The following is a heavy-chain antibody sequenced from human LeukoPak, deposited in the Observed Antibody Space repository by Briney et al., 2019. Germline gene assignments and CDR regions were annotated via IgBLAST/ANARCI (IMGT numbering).Heavy chain of an antibody. Sequence: ASVKVSCKASGYTFTGYYMHWVRQAPGQGLEWMGWINPNSGGTTYAQKFQGRVTMTRDTSISTAYMELSRLRSDDTAVYYCARDLAYYDTGVIDYWGQGTLVTVSS. CDR3: ARDLAYYDTGVIDY. D-gene: IGHD3-9*01. CDR2: INPNSGGT. J-gene: IGHJ4*02. V-gene: IGHV1-2*02. CDR1: GYTFTGYY.